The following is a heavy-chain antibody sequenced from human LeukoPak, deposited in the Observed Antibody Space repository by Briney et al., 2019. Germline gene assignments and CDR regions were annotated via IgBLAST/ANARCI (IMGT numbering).Heavy chain of an antibody. J-gene: IGHJ6*03. CDR1: GGTFSSYA. V-gene: IGHV1-69*13. D-gene: IGHD3-10*01. Sequence: SVKISCKASGGTFSSYAISWVRQAPGQGLEWMGGIIPIFGTANYAQKFQGRVTITADESTSTAYMELSSLRSEDTAVYYCAGAYGSGSYYYMDVWGKGTTVTVSS. CDR2: IIPIFGTA. CDR3: AGAYGSGSYYYMDV.